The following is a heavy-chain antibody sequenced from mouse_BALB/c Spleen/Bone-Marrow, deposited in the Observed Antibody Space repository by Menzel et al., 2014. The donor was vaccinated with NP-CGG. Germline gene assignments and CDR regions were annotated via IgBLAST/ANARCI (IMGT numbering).Heavy chain of an antibody. CDR1: GYTFTSYW. Sequence: EVQLQQSGTVLARPGASVKMSCKASGYTFTSYWMHWVKQRPGQGLEWIGAIYPGNSDTSYNQKFKGKAELTAVTSTSTAYMELSSLTNEDSAVYYCTGGKDYYAMDYWGQGTSVTVSS. CDR2: IYPGNSDT. J-gene: IGHJ4*01. CDR3: TGGKDYYAMDY. V-gene: IGHV1-5*01. D-gene: IGHD1-3*01.